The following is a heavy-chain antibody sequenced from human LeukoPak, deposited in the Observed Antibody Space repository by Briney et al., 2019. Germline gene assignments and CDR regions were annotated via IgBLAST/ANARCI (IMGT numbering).Heavy chain of an antibody. V-gene: IGHV4-34*01. CDR1: GGSLSTYY. CDR2: ISHTGST. J-gene: IGHJ4*02. CDR3: ARGGSTPMIIKY. D-gene: IGHD5-18*01. Sequence: PSETLSLTCAVYGGSLSTYYWSWIRQTPGKGLEWIGEISHTGSTHYNPSLKSRVTILIDTSKNQFSLKLFSVTATDTAVYYCARGGSTPMIIKYWGQGALVTVSS.